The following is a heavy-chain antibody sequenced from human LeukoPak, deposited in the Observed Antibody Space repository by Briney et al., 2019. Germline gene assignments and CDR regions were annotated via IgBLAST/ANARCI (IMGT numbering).Heavy chain of an antibody. CDR3: AKVGEPYGSGSYYVDY. CDR2: ISTRGGTT. D-gene: IGHD3-10*01. Sequence: GGTLRLSCAASGFTFSNYAMSWVRQAPGKGLEWVSAISTRGGTTYYADSVKGRFTISRDNSKNTLYLQLNSLRADDTAVYYCAKVGEPYGSGSYYVDYWGQGTLVTVSS. V-gene: IGHV3-23*01. J-gene: IGHJ4*02. CDR1: GFTFSNYA.